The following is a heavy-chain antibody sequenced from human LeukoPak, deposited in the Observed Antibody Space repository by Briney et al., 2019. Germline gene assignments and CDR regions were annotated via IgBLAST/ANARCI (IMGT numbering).Heavy chain of an antibody. CDR3: ARDGSGSYFSNFDY. D-gene: IGHD3-10*01. J-gene: IGHJ4*02. Sequence: ASVKVSCKASGYTFTGYYMHWLRQAPGQGLEWMGWINPNSGGTNYAQKFQGRVTMTRDTSISTAYMELSRLRSDDTAVYYCARDGSGSYFSNFDYWGQGTLVTVSS. V-gene: IGHV1-2*02. CDR2: INPNSGGT. CDR1: GYTFTGYY.